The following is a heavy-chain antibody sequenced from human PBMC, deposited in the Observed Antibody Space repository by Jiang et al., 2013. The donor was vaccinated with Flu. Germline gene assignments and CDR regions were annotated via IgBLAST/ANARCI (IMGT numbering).Heavy chain of an antibody. CDR2: INPSDDST. CDR3: ARDTAVRQFPRVGPGY. CDR1: GYTFTNYW. V-gene: IGHV1-46*01. Sequence: SGAEVKKPGASVKISCKASGYTFTNYWMHWVRQAPGQGLEWMGIINPSDDSTMYAQTFQGRLTMTRDTSTSTVYMELSSLRFDETAVYYCARDTAVRQFPRVGPGYWGQGTLVTVSS. D-gene: IGHD1-26*01. J-gene: IGHJ4*02.